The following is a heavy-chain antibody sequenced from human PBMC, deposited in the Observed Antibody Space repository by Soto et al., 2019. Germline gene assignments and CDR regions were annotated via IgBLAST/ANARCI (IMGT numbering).Heavy chain of an antibody. CDR1: GGSISSSKW. J-gene: IGHJ2*01. V-gene: IGHV4-4*02. D-gene: IGHD2-2*01. CDR2: IYHSGST. CDR3: ACQDCSSSTDASFLVSGDCDL. Sequence: QMQLQESGPGLVKPSGTLSLTCGVSGGSISSSKWWTWVRQPPGKGPEWIGEIYHSGSTNYNPSLTSRLSISLDTSYNPFSTTLTALTAADTAVYYGACQDCSSSTDASFLVSGDCDLWGLGTLVTVSS.